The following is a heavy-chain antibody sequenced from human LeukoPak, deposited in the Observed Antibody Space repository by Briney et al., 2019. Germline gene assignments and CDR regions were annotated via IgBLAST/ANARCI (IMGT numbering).Heavy chain of an antibody. CDR1: GGSISSSSYY. CDR2: IYYSGST. Sequence: PSETLSLTCTVSGGSISSSSYYWGWIRQPPGKGLEWIGSIYYSGSTYYNPSLKSRVTISVDTSKNQFSLKLSSVTAADTAVYYCARDQGGGDPLSAFDIWGQGTMVTVSS. CDR3: ARDQGGGDPLSAFDI. J-gene: IGHJ3*02. D-gene: IGHD2-21*02. V-gene: IGHV4-39*07.